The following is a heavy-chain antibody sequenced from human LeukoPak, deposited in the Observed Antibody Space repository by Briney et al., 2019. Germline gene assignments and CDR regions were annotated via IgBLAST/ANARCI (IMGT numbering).Heavy chain of an antibody. CDR3: ARDIVMVTYWFDP. J-gene: IGHJ5*02. Sequence: GASVKVSCKASGYTFTGYYIQWVRQAPGQGLEWMGWINPNSGGTNYAQKFQGRVTMTRDTSISTAYMELSRLRSDDTAVYYCARDIVMVTYWFDPWGQGTLVTVSS. CDR2: INPNSGGT. D-gene: IGHD5-18*01. V-gene: IGHV1-2*02. CDR1: GYTFTGYY.